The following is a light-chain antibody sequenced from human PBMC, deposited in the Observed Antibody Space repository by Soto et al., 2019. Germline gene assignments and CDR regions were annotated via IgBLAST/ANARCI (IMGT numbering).Light chain of an antibody. CDR3: CSYAGSYTWV. CDR2: AVT. J-gene: IGLJ3*02. CDR1: SSDVGNYNY. V-gene: IGLV2-11*01. Sequence: QSVLTQPHSVSGSPGQSVTISCSGTSSDVGNYNYVSWYQHHLGKAPKLMIYAVTTRPSGVPDRFSGSKSGNTASLTISGLQAEDEADFYCCSYAGSYTWVFGGGTKLTVL.